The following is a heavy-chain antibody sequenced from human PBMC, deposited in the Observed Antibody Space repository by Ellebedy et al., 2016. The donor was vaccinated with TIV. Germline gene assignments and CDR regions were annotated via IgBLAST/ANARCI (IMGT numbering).Heavy chain of an antibody. D-gene: IGHD1-26*01. CDR2: IDPSGGST. Sequence: GESLKISCRASGYTFTSYYMHWVRQAPGQGLEWMGVIDPSGGSTDYAQKFQGRVTMTRDTSTSTVYMELSSLRSDDTAVYYCARDRIVGSSSPYYNGMDVWGQGTTVTVSS. CDR1: GYTFTSYY. J-gene: IGHJ6*02. V-gene: IGHV1-46*01. CDR3: ARDRIVGSSSPYYNGMDV.